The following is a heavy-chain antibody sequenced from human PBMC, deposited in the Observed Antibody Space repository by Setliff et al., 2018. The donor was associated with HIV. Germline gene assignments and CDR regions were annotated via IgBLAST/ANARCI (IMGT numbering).Heavy chain of an antibody. CDR3: ARVPTNPDFYYYYMDV. Sequence: SETLSLTCTVSGGSISSGSYYWSWIRQPAGKGLEWIGSIYYSGRTYYNPSLKSRVTISVDTSKNQFSLKLSSVTAADTAVYYCARVPTNPDFYYYYMDVWGKGTTVTVSS. CDR2: IYYSGRT. V-gene: IGHV4-39*07. J-gene: IGHJ6*03. CDR1: GGSISSGSYY.